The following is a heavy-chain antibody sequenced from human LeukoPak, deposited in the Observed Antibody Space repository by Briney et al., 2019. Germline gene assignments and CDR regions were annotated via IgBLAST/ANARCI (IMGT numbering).Heavy chain of an antibody. Sequence: GGSLRLSCAVSGATFSNHGMHWVRQAAGKGLEWVAFISKDGSKIYYGGSVTGRFITSRDDSRNTVYLQMDSLRPEDTAVYYCAKDKGWSRVIDYWGQGTLVTVAS. V-gene: IGHV3-30*02. CDR1: GATFSNHG. J-gene: IGHJ4*02. CDR3: AKDKGWSRVIDY. CDR2: ISKDGSKI. D-gene: IGHD2-15*01.